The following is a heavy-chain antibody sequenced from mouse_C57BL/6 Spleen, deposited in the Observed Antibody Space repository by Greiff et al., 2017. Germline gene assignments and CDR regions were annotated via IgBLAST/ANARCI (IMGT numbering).Heavy chain of an antibody. Sequence: DVKLVESGGGLVQPGGSLSLSCAASGFTFTDYYMSWVRQPPGKALEWLGFIRNKANGYTTEYSASVKGRFTISRDNSQSILYLRMNALRAEDSATYYCARSHYDAWFAYWGQGTLVTVSA. D-gene: IGHD2-4*01. CDR2: IRNKANGYTT. CDR1: GFTFTDYY. CDR3: ARSHYDAWFAY. J-gene: IGHJ3*01. V-gene: IGHV7-3*01.